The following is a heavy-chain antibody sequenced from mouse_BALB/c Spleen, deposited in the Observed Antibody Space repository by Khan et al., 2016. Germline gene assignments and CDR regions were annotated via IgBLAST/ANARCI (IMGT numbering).Heavy chain of an antibody. CDR1: GFTFSHYG. CDR2: IHSIGGNT. V-gene: IGHV5-6-3*01. J-gene: IGHJ4*01. CDR3: AREGIYSGYAMNY. D-gene: IGHD1-1*01. Sequence: EVELVESGGGLVRSGGSLKLSCAASGFTFSHYGMSWVRQTPDKRLELVASIHSIGGNTYYPDSVKGRFTISRDNVKNTLYLQMSSLKSEDAAMYYCAREGIYSGYAMNYWGQGTSVTVSS.